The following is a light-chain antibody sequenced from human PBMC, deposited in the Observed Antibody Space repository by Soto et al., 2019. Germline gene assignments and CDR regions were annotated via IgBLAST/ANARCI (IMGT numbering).Light chain of an antibody. CDR3: QVRTDWPPFKYT. Sequence: EIVLTQSPASLSLSPGERATLSCRASQSVDSFLAWYQQKPGRTPRLLIYDTSNRATGIPARFSGRGSGTDFTLTISRLEPEDFAVYYCQVRTDWPPFKYTFGQGTKLEVK. V-gene: IGKV3-11*01. J-gene: IGKJ2*01. CDR1: QSVDSF. CDR2: DTS.